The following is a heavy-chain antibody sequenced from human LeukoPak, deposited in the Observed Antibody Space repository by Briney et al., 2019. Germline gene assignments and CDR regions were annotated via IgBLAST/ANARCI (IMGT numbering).Heavy chain of an antibody. J-gene: IGHJ5*02. Sequence: SETLSLTCTVSGGSISSYYWSWIRQPAGKGLESIGHISTSGSTNYNPSLKSRVTMSVDTSKNQFSLKLSSVTAADTAVYYCARGRGEGRGISMVRGVRAPSFNWFDPWGHGTLVTVSS. V-gene: IGHV4-4*07. CDR3: ARGRGEGRGISMVRGVRAPSFNWFDP. CDR2: ISTSGST. CDR1: GGSISSYY. D-gene: IGHD3-10*01.